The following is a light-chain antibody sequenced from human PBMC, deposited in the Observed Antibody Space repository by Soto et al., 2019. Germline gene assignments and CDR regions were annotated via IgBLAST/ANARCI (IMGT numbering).Light chain of an antibody. CDR1: QTISSW. CDR3: QQYKSWPPIT. V-gene: IGKV1-5*03. CDR2: KAS. Sequence: DIQMTQSPSTLSASVRDRVTITCRTSQTISSWLAWFQQRPGRAHKFLIYKASSLKNGVPLRFSGSGSGTQFTLTNSSLQSEDFVVYYGQQYKSWPPITFGQGTRLEIK. J-gene: IGKJ5*01.